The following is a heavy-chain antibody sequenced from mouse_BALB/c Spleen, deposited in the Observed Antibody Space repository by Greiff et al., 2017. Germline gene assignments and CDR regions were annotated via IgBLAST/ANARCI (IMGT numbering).Heavy chain of an antibody. D-gene: IGHD3-2*02. Sequence: VQGVESGAELARPGASVKMSCKASGYTFTSYTMHWVKQRPGQGLEWIGYINPSSGYTNYNQKFKDKATLTADKSSSTAYMQLSSLTSEDSAVYYCARSGGYYAMDYWGQGTSVTVSS. CDR1: GYTFTSYT. V-gene: IGHV1-4*01. CDR2: INPSSGYT. J-gene: IGHJ4*01. CDR3: ARSGGYYAMDY.